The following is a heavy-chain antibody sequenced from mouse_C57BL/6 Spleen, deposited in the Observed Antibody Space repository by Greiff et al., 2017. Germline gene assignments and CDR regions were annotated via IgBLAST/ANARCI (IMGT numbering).Heavy chain of an antibody. D-gene: IGHD2-3*01. CDR2: INPNNGGT. CDR1: GYTFTDYN. V-gene: IGHV1-18*01. CDR3: ARLYGGYPAWFAY. Sequence: QLQQSGPELVKPGASVKIPCKASGYTFTDYNMDWVKQSHGKSLEWIGDINPNNGGTIYNQKFKGKATLTVDKSSSTAYMELRSLTSEDTAVYYCARLYGGYPAWFAYWGQGTLVTVSA. J-gene: IGHJ3*01.